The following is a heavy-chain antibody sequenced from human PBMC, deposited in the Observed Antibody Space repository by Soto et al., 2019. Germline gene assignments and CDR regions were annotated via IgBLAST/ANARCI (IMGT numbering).Heavy chain of an antibody. D-gene: IGHD3-22*01. CDR3: AADPYYYDSSGSTISFDY. CDR1: GFTFTSSA. V-gene: IGHV1-58*01. J-gene: IGHJ4*02. CDR2: IVVGSGNT. Sequence: EASVKVSCKASGFTFTSSAVQWVRQARGQRLEWIGWIVVGSGNTNYAQKFQERVTITRDMSTSTAYMELSSLRSEDTAVYYCAADPYYYDSSGSTISFDYWGQGTLVTVSS.